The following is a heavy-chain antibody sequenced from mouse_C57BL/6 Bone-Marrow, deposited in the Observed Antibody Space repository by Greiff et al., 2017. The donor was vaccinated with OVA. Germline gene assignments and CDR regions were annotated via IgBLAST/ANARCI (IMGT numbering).Heavy chain of an antibody. CDR3: ARSEFAY. J-gene: IGHJ3*01. Sequence: QVQLQQSGAELVKPGASVKLSCKASGYTFTSYWMQWVNQRPGQGLEWIGGIDPSDSYTNYNQKFKGKATLTVDTSSSTAYMQLSSLTSEDSAVYYCARSEFAYWGQGTLVTVSA. CDR1: GYTFTSYW. V-gene: IGHV1-50*01. CDR2: IDPSDSYT.